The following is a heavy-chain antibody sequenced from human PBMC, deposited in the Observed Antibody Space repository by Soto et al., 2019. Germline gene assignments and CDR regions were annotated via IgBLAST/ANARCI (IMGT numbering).Heavy chain of an antibody. D-gene: IGHD2-2*01. J-gene: IGHJ4*02. V-gene: IGHV3-23*01. CDR3: AKYSVGGYCSSTSCYAGLDY. CDR2: ISGSGGST. Sequence: GGSLRLSCAASGFTFSSYAMSWVRQAPGKGLEWVSAISGSGGSTYYADSVKGRFTISRDNSKNTLYLQMNSLRAEDTAVYYCAKYSVGGYCSSTSCYAGLDYWGQGTLVTVSS. CDR1: GFTFSSYA.